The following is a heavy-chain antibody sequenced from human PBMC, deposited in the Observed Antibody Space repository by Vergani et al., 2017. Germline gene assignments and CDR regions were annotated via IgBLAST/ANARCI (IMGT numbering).Heavy chain of an antibody. CDR3: ARQFGYSSRRSATNFDD. CDR2: IYYSGST. J-gene: IGHJ4*02. CDR1: GGSISSSSYY. V-gene: IGHV4-39*01. D-gene: IGHD6-13*01. Sequence: QLQLQESGPGLVKPSETLSLTCTVSGGSISSSSYYWGWIRQPPGKGLEWIGRIYYSGSTYYNPSLKSRVTISVDTSKNPFYLKLSSANTADTAVYYCARQFGYSSRRSATNFDDWGQGTLVTVSS.